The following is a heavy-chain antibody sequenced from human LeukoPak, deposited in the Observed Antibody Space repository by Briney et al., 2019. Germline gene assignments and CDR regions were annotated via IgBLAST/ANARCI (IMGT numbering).Heavy chain of an antibody. Sequence: WGSLRLSCAASGFTLSSYSMNWVRQAPGKGLEWVASINHNGNVNYYVDSVKGRFTISRDNAKNSLYLQMSNLRAEDTAVYFCARGGGLDVWGQGATVTVSS. CDR3: ARGGGLDV. J-gene: IGHJ6*02. D-gene: IGHD3-16*01. CDR2: INHNGNVN. CDR1: GFTLSSYS. V-gene: IGHV3-7*03.